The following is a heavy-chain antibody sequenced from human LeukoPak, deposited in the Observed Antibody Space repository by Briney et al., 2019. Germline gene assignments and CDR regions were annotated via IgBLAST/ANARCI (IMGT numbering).Heavy chain of an antibody. J-gene: IGHJ4*02. D-gene: IGHD6-19*01. V-gene: IGHV3-23*01. CDR2: IIGSGIDT. CDR1: GFTFSSYE. Sequence: GGSLRLSCAASGFTFSSYETNWVRQAPGKRLEWVSSIIGSGIDTYYADSVKGRFTISRDNSKNTLYLQINSLRAEDTALYYCAKINRGEVAGHMDYWGQGTLVTVSS. CDR3: AKINRGEVAGHMDY.